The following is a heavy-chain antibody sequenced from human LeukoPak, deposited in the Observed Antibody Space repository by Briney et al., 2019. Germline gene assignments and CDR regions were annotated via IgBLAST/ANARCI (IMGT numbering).Heavy chain of an antibody. D-gene: IGHD3-10*01. CDR1: GGSISSGGYY. J-gene: IGHJ3*02. CDR2: IYYSGST. CDR3: ARTRLMVRGPNGAFDI. V-gene: IGHV4-31*03. Sequence: SETLSLTCTVFGGSISSGGYYWSWIRQHPGKGLEWIGYIYYSGSTYYNPSLKSRVTISVDTSKNQFSLKLSSVTAADTAVYYCARTRLMVRGPNGAFDIWGQGTMVTVSS.